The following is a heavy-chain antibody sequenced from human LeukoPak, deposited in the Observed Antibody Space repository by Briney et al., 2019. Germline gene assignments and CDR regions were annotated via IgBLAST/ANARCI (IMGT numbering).Heavy chain of an antibody. J-gene: IGHJ6*02. V-gene: IGHV1-18*01. Sequence: ASVTVSCTASGYTFTSYGISWVRQAPGQGLEWMGWISAYNGNTNYAQKLQGRVTMTTDTSTSTAYMELRSLRSDDTAVYYCARVYYDFWSLFRYYYGMDVWGQGTTVTVSS. D-gene: IGHD3-3*01. CDR1: GYTFTSYG. CDR3: ARVYYDFWSLFRYYYGMDV. CDR2: ISAYNGNT.